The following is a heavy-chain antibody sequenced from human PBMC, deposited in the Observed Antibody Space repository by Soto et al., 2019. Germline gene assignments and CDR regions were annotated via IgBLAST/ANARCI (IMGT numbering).Heavy chain of an antibody. CDR1: GYAFTTYG. D-gene: IGHD1-26*01. V-gene: IGHV1-18*01. CDR3: ASGRYGDY. Sequence: QVHLVQSGAEVKKPGASVKVSCKGSGYAFTTYGITWVRQAPGQGLEWMGWISSHNGNTNYAQKLQGRVTVTREASTSTAYMDLRSLRSDATAVYYCASGRYGDYWGQGALVTVSS. J-gene: IGHJ4*02. CDR2: ISSHNGNT.